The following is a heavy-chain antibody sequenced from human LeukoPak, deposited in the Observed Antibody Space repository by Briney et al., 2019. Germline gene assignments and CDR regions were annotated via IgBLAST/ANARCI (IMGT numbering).Heavy chain of an antibody. CDR1: GGSFSGYY. D-gene: IGHD3-3*02. Sequence: ASETLSLTCAVYGGSFSGYYWSWIRQPPGKGLEWIGEINHSGSTNYNPSLKSRVTISVDTSKNQFSLKLSSVTAADTAVYYCARHFWSGYKWFDPWGQGTLVTVSS. CDR2: INHSGST. CDR3: ARHFWSGYKWFDP. J-gene: IGHJ5*02. V-gene: IGHV4-34*01.